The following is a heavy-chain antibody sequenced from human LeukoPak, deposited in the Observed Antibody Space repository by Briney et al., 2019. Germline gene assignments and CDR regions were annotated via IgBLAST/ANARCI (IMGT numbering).Heavy chain of an antibody. Sequence: SETLSLTCAVSGASISSYYWSWIRQPPGKGLEWIGFIYYSGSTSHNPSLMSRVTISVDTSKNQFSLKLSSVTAADTAVYYCARGGRNWFDPWGQGTLVTVCS. J-gene: IGHJ5*02. CDR2: IYYSGST. CDR3: ARGGRNWFDP. D-gene: IGHD3-16*01. V-gene: IGHV4-59*01. CDR1: GASISSYY.